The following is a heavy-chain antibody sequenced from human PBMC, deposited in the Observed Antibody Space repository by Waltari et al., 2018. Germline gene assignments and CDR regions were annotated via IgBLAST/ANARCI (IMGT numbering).Heavy chain of an antibody. J-gene: IGHJ4*02. V-gene: IGHV4-39*07. CDR2: IYYSGST. D-gene: IGHD4-17*01. CDR3: ARRRDGDYNY. Sequence: QLQLQESGPGLVKPSETLSLTCTVSGGSISSSSHYWGWILQPPGKGVGWIGSIYYSGSTYYTPSLKTRVTIAVDTSKNQFARKLSSVTAADTAVNYCARRRDGDYNYWGQGTLVTGAS. CDR1: GGSISSSSHY.